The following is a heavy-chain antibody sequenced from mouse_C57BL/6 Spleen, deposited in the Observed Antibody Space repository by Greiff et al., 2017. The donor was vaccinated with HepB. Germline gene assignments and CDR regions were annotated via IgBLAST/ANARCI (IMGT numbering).Heavy chain of an antibody. V-gene: IGHV1-26*01. CDR2: INPNNGGT. J-gene: IGHJ2*01. Sequence: EVQLQQSGPELVKPGASVKISRKASGYTFTDYYMNWVKQSHGKSLEWIGDINPNNGGTSYNQKFKGKATLTVDKSSSTAYMELRSLTSEDSAVYYCAREGGYWGQGTTLTVSS. CDR3: AREGGY. CDR1: GYTFTDYY.